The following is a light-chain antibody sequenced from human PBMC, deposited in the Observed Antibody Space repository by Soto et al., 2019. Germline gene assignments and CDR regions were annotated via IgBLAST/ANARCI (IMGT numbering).Light chain of an antibody. CDR1: SSDVGGYNY. J-gene: IGLJ1*01. V-gene: IGLV2-14*01. Sequence: LTQPASVSGSPGQLITISCSGTSSDVGGYNYVSWYQQHPGKAPKLMIYEVTNRPSGVSNRFSGSKSGNTASLTISGLQAEDEADYYCSSYTSSSTLDVFGSGTKVTVL. CDR2: EVT. CDR3: SSYTSSSTLDV.